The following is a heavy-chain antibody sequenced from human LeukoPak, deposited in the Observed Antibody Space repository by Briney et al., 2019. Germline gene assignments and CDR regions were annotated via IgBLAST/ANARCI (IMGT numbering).Heavy chain of an antibody. Sequence: GASVKVSCKASGYTFTGYYMHWVRQAPGQGLEWMGRINPNSGGTNYAQKFQGRVTMTRDTSISTAYMELSRLRSDDTAVYYCARDLLTVAFYYMDVWGKGTTVTVSS. CDR2: INPNSGGT. D-gene: IGHD4-23*01. CDR1: GYTFTGYY. V-gene: IGHV1-2*06. J-gene: IGHJ6*03. CDR3: ARDLLTVAFYYMDV.